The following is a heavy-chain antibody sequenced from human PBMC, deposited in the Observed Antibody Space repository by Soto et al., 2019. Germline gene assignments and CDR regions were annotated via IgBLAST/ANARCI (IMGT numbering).Heavy chain of an antibody. Sequence: QVQLVQSGAEVKKPGASVKVFCKASGYTFTDYAIHWVRQAPGQRLELMGWIAPGNGNTKYSQNFQGRFTITRDTSATTAYMELSSLRSEDTAVYSCAKGSRMWTPDYWGQGNLVTVSS. CDR1: GYTFTDYA. CDR3: AKGSRMWTPDY. CDR2: IAPGNGNT. J-gene: IGHJ4*02. D-gene: IGHD2-21*01. V-gene: IGHV1-3*01.